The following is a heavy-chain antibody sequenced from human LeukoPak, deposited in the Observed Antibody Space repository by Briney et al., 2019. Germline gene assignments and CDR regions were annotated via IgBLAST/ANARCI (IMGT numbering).Heavy chain of an antibody. CDR3: ARDLPAVGGRPYYYYGMDV. V-gene: IGHV4-59*01. J-gene: IGHJ6*02. D-gene: IGHD6-19*01. CDR2: IYYSGST. Sequence: SETLSLSCTVSGGSISSYYWSWIRQPPGKGLEWIGYIYYSGSTNYYPSLKSRVTISVDTSKNQFSLKLSSVTAADTAVYYCARDLPAVGGRPYYYYGMDVWGQGTTVTVSS. CDR1: GGSISSYY.